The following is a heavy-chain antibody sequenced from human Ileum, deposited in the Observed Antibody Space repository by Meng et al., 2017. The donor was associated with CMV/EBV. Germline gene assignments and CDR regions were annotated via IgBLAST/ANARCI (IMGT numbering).Heavy chain of an antibody. V-gene: IGHV4-4*01. J-gene: IGHJ4*02. CDR1: GGSIRERHY. CDR3: ARSPGFFSLDS. Sequence: LTCAGYGGSIRERHYWSGVRQTPGKGLEWSGEISHRGIIKYAPALKSRVMISMDRTKNHFSLELTSVTAADTGLYFCARSPGFFSLDSWGPGILVTVSS. CDR2: ISHRGII.